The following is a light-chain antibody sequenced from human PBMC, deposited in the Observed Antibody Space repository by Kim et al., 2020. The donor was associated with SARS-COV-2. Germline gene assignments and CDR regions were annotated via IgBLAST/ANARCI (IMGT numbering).Light chain of an antibody. Sequence: SASVGDRVIITCRSSQDIRNDLGWYQQNPGGAPKRLIYGASSLQSGVPSRFSGSGSGTEFTLTISSLQPEDFATYFCLQHNTYPITFGQGTRRRLN. CDR1: QDIRND. J-gene: IGKJ5*01. V-gene: IGKV1-17*01. CDR2: GAS. CDR3: LQHNTYPIT.